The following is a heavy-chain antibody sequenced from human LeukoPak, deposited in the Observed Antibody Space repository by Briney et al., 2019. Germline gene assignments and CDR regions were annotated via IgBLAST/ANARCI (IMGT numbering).Heavy chain of an antibody. CDR1: GGSFSGYY. CDR3: ARIPTMVRGVIRSPEKYYFDY. D-gene: IGHD3-10*01. CDR2: INHSGST. V-gene: IGHV4-34*01. J-gene: IGHJ4*02. Sequence: SETLSLTCAVYGGSFSGYYWSWIRQPPGKGLEWIGEINHSGSTNYNPSLKSRVTISVDTSKNQFSLELSSVTAADTAVYYCARIPTMVRGVIRSPEKYYFDYWGQGTLVTVSS.